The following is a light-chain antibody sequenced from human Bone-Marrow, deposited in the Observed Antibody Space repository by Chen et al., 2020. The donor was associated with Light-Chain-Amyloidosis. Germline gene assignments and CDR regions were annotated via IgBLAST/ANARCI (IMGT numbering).Light chain of an antibody. J-gene: IGLJ1*01. CDR3: RSYTSTNTLV. CDR1: SSDVGGDNH. V-gene: IGLV2-14*01. CDR2: EVT. Sequence: QSALTQPASVSGSPGQSTTISCTGTSSDVGGDNHVSWYQQHPDKAPKLMIYEVTNRPSCVPGRFSGSRSDNATSLSSCGLQTEDEADYFCRSYTSTNTLVFGSGTRVTVL.